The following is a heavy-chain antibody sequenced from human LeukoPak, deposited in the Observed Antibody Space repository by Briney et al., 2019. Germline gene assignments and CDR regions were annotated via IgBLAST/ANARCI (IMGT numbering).Heavy chain of an antibody. V-gene: IGHV4-34*01. Sequence: SETLSLTCAVYGGSFSGYYWSWIRQPPGEGLEWIGEINHSGSTNYNPSLKSRVTISVDTSKNQFSLKLSSVTAADTAVYYCXRGRGGDGYNYDFDYWGQGTLVTVSS. J-gene: IGHJ4*02. CDR3: XRGRGGDGYNYDFDY. D-gene: IGHD5-24*01. CDR2: INHSGST. CDR1: GGSFSGYY.